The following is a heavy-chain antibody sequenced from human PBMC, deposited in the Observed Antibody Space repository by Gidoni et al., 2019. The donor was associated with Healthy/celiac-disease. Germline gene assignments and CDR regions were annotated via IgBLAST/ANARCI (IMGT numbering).Heavy chain of an antibody. CDR2: IWYDGSNK. D-gene: IGHD2-2*01. CDR3: ARGLYPHYYYYGMDV. Sequence: GFTFSSYGMHWVRQAPGKGLEWVAVIWYDGSNKYYADSVKGRFTISRDNSKNTLYLQMNSLRAEDTAVYYCARGLYPHYYYYGMDVWGQGTTVTVSS. V-gene: IGHV3-33*01. CDR1: GFTFSSYG. J-gene: IGHJ6*02.